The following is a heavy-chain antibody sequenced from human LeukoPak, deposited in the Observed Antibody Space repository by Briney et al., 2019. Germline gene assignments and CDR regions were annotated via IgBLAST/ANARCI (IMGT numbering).Heavy chain of an antibody. Sequence: ASVKVSCKASGYTFTSCYMHWVRQAPGQGLEWMGIINPSGGSTSYAQKFQGRVTMTRDTSTSTVYMELSSLRSEDTAVYYCARDPIGSRWPYYFDYWGQGTLVTVSS. V-gene: IGHV1-46*01. J-gene: IGHJ4*02. CDR1: GYTFTSCY. D-gene: IGHD6-13*01. CDR2: INPSGGST. CDR3: ARDPIGSRWPYYFDY.